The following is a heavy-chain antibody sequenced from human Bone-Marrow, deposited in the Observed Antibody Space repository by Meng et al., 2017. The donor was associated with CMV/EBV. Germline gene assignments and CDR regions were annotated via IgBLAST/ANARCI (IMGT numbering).Heavy chain of an antibody. D-gene: IGHD3-10*01. V-gene: IGHV1-69*10. CDR1: GGTFRSCA. CDR2: IIPMFDIV. Sequence: SGKVSCKASGGTFRSCAINWVRQAPGQGLEWMAEIIPMFDIVNYAQKFQGRVTVTTDKSTNTAYMDLSSLKSEDTAVYYCARDSPLLGITMARDYGMDVWGQGTTVTVSS. CDR3: ARDSPLLGITMARDYGMDV. J-gene: IGHJ6*02.